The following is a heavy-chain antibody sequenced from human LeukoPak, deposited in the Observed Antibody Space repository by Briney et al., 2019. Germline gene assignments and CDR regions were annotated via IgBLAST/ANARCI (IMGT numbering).Heavy chain of an antibody. CDR2: ISSNGGST. D-gene: IGHD5-18*01. V-gene: IGHV3-64D*09. J-gene: IGHJ3*02. CDR1: GFTFSSYA. CDR3: VVSYLYAFDI. Sequence: GGSLRLSCSASGFTFSSYAMHWVRQAPGKGLEYVSAISSNGGSTYYADSVKGRFTISRDNYKNTLNLQMSSLRAEDTAVYYCVVSYLYAFDIWGQGAMVTVSS.